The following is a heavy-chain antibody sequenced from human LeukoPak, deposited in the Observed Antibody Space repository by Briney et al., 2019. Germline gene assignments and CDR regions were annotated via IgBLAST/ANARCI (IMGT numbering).Heavy chain of an antibody. D-gene: IGHD3-10*01. V-gene: IGHV1-69*05. CDR2: IIPLFGSG. CDR1: GGTFSSYD. J-gene: IGHJ4*02. CDR3: ASGYPDYYGSGKLRTGNDY. Sequence: SVKVSCKASGGTFSSYDISWVRQAPGQGLEWMGGIIPLFGSGNYAQKVQGRVTITTDESTSTAYMELSSLRSEDTAVYYCASGYPDYYGSGKLRTGNDYWGQGTLVTVSS.